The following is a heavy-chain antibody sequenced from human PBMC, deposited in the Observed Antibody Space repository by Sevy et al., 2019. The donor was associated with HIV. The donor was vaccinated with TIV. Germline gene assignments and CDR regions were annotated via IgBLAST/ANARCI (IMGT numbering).Heavy chain of an antibody. CDR1: GYTFTSYG. CDR2: ISAYNGNT. J-gene: IGHJ3*02. CDR3: ARSYYDSSGYYYLLGDEAFDI. D-gene: IGHD3-22*01. V-gene: IGHV1-18*04. Sequence: ASVKVSCKASGYTFTSYGISWVRQAPGQGLEWMGWISAYNGNTNYSQKLQGRVTMTTDTSTSTAYMELRSLRSDDTAVYYWARSYYDSSGYYYLLGDEAFDIWGQGTMVTVSS.